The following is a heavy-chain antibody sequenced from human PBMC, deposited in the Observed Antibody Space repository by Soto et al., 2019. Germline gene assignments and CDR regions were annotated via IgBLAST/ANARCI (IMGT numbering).Heavy chain of an antibody. V-gene: IGHV4-59*01. CDR3: ARDGENGDYDY. CDR1: GGSISSYY. D-gene: IGHD4-17*01. J-gene: IGHJ4*02. CDR2: IYYSGST. Sequence: SETLSLTCTVSGGSISSYYWSWIRQPQGKGLEWIGYIYYSGSTNYNPSLKSRVTISVDTSKNQFSLKLSSVTAADTAVYYCARDGENGDYDYWGQGTLVTVSS.